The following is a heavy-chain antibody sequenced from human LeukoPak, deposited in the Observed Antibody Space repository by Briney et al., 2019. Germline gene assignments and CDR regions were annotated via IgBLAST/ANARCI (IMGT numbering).Heavy chain of an antibody. J-gene: IGHJ6*02. CDR1: GFTFSSHG. Sequence: SGGSLRLSCAASGFTFSSHGMHWVRQAPGKGLEWVAVISYDGSNKYYADSVKGRFTISRDNSKNTLYLQMNSLRAEDTAVYYCAKDMLLWFGELFFLDYYYYGMDVWGQGTTVTVSS. V-gene: IGHV3-30*18. D-gene: IGHD3-10*01. CDR2: ISYDGSNK. CDR3: AKDMLLWFGELFFLDYYYYGMDV.